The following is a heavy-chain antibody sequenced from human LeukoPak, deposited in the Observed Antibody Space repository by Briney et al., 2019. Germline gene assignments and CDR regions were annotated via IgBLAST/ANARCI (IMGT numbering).Heavy chain of an antibody. D-gene: IGHD3-10*01. CDR3: ARDALHYYGSGRYGMDV. Sequence: LSLTCAVYGGSFSGYYWSWIRQPPGKGLEWVAVISYDGSNKYYADSVKGRFTISRGNSKNTLYLQMNSLRAEDTAVYYCARDALHYYGSGRYGMDVWGQGTTVTVSS. V-gene: IGHV3-30-3*01. CDR1: GGSFSGYY. J-gene: IGHJ6*02. CDR2: ISYDGSNK.